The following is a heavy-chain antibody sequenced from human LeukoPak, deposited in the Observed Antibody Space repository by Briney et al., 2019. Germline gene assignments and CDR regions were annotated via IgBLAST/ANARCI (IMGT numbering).Heavy chain of an antibody. Sequence: ESGPTLVNPSQTLSLTCTVSGGSISSSSAYWGWIRQPPGKGLEWIGSIYYSKNTYYNPSLKSRVTISADTSKNQFSLTLGSVSATDTAVYYCVSPRGFSYGYFDYWGRGTLVTVSS. J-gene: IGHJ4*02. CDR2: IYYSKNT. CDR1: GGSISSSSAY. V-gene: IGHV4-39*01. CDR3: VSPRGFSYGYFDY. D-gene: IGHD5-18*01.